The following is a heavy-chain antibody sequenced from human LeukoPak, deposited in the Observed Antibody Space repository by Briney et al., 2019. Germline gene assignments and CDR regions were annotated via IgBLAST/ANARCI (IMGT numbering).Heavy chain of an antibody. CDR1: GFTFSSYS. CDR2: IISSSSYI. D-gene: IGHD2-2*01. J-gene: IGHJ6*03. CDR3: AREVVVPGAARSYYYYYYMDV. Sequence: PGGSLRLSCAASGFTFSSYSMNWVRQAPGKGLEWVSSIISSSSYIYYADSVKGRFTISRDNAKNSLYLQMNSLRADDTAVYYWAREVVVPGAARSYYYYYYMDVWGKGTTVTVSS. V-gene: IGHV3-21*01.